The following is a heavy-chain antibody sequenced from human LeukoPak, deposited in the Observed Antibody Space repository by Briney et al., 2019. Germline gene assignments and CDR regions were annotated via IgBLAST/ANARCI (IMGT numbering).Heavy chain of an antibody. CDR1: GGSISSYY. Sequence: SETLSLTCTVSGGSISSYYWSWIRQPPGKGLEWIGYIYYSGSTNYNPSLKSRVTISVDTSENQFSLKLSSVTAADTAVYYCARDLYYYDSSGYYYRYFDYWGQGTLVTVSS. CDR2: IYYSGST. CDR3: ARDLYYYDSSGYYYRYFDY. D-gene: IGHD3-22*01. J-gene: IGHJ4*02. V-gene: IGHV4-59*01.